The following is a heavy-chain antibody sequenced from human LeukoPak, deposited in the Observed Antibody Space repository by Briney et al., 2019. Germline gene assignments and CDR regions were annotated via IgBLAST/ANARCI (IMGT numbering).Heavy chain of an antibody. CDR3: ARVSLVVAGDYYYYMDV. J-gene: IGHJ6*03. CDR2: NRNRVNSYTT. CDR1: GFTFSEHY. D-gene: IGHD6-19*01. Sequence: PGGSLRLSCAASGFTFSEHYMDWVRQAPGKGLEWVGRNRNRVNSYTTEYAASVKGRFSISRDVSKNSLYLEMNSLETVDTAVYYCARVSLVVAGDYYYYMDVWGKGTTVIVSS. V-gene: IGHV3-72*01.